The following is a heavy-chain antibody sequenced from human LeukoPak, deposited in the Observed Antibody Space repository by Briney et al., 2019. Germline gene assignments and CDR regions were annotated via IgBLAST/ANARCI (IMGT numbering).Heavy chain of an antibody. J-gene: IGHJ3*02. V-gene: IGHV4-38-2*02. CDR2: IYHSGST. CDR3: ARGYYDSSGGAFDI. Sequence: SETLSLTCTVSGYSISSGYYWGWIRQPSGKGLEWIGSIYHSGSTYYNPSLKSRVTISVDTSKNQFSLKLSSVTAADTAVYYCARGYYDSSGGAFDIWGQGTMVTVSS. D-gene: IGHD3-22*01. CDR1: GYSISSGYY.